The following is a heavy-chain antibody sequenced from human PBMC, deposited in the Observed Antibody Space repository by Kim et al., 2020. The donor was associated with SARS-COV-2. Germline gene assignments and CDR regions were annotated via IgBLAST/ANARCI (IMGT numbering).Heavy chain of an antibody. J-gene: IGHJ4*02. Sequence: GGSLRLSCWTSGLYIIHWVRQAPGRGLEWVAAMSFDGFSKYFVDSVKGRFTISRDDSKNAVYLELNSLRDEDSAVYYCATESGTSGRCGYFESWGQGTVVTVSS. CDR1: GLYI. CDR2: MSFDGFSK. CDR3: ATESGTSGRCGYFES. V-gene: IGHV3-30-3*01. D-gene: IGHD2-2*01.